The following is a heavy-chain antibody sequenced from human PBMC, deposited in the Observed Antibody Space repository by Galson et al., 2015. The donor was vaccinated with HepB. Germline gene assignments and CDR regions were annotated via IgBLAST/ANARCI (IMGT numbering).Heavy chain of an antibody. D-gene: IGHD3-10*01. V-gene: IGHV3-48*01. CDR2: ISSSSSTI. CDR3: ARDQGILWFGELLSSSCFDY. Sequence: SLRLSCAASGFTFSSYSMNWVRQAPGKGLEWVSYISSSSSTIYYADSVKGRFTISRDNAKNSLYLQMNSLRAEDTAVYYCARDQGILWFGELLSSSCFDYWGQGTLVTVSS. CDR1: GFTFSSYS. J-gene: IGHJ4*02.